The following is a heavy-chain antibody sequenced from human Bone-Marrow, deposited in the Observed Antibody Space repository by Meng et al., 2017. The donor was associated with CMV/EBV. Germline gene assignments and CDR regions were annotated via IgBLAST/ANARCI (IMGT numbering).Heavy chain of an antibody. D-gene: IGHD3-22*01. Sequence: GGSPRLSCAASGFTFSSYGMHWVRQAPGKGLEWVAFIRYDGSNKYYADSVKGRFTISRDNSKNTLYLQMNSLRAEDTAVYYCAKDSSGYYGCTDYWGQGTLVTVSS. CDR2: IRYDGSNK. J-gene: IGHJ4*02. CDR1: GFTFSSYG. CDR3: AKDSSGYYGCTDY. V-gene: IGHV3-30*02.